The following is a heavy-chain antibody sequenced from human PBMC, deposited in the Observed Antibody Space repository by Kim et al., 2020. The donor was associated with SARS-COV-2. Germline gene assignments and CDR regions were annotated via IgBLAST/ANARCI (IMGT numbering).Heavy chain of an antibody. Sequence: TPSHKSRVTISVDTSKNQFSLKLSSVTAADTAVYYCARRTSVSGTYYTDYWGQGTLVTVSS. CDR3: ARRTSVSGTYYTDY. D-gene: IGHD3-10*01. V-gene: IGHV4-39*01. J-gene: IGHJ4*02.